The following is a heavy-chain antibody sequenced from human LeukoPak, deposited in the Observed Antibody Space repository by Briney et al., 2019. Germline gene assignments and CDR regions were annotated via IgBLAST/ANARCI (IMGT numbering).Heavy chain of an antibody. D-gene: IGHD3-22*01. J-gene: IGHJ4*02. V-gene: IGHV1-69*13. CDR1: GYTFTSYG. Sequence: SVKVSCKASGYTFTSYGISWVRQAPGQGLEWMGGIIPIFGTANYAQKFQGRVTITADESTSTAYMELSSLRSEDTAVYYCATHYDSSGYYYDYWGQGTLVTVSS. CDR3: ATHYDSSGYYYDY. CDR2: IIPIFGTA.